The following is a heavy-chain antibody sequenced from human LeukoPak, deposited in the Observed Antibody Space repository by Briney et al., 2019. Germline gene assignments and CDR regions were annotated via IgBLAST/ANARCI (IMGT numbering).Heavy chain of an antibody. CDR3: AKAIVGATLFDYFDS. CDR2: ISGSGGST. J-gene: IGHJ4*02. V-gene: IGHV3-23*01. D-gene: IGHD1-26*01. CDR1: GFTFSSYS. Sequence: GGSLRLSCAASGFTFSSYSMSWVRQAPGKGLEWVSAISGSGGSTYYADSVKGRFTISRDNSKNTLYLQMNSLRAEDTAVYYCAKAIVGATLFDYFDSWGQGTLVTVSS.